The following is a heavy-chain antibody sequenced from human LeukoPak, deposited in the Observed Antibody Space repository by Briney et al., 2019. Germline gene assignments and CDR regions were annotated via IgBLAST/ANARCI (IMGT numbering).Heavy chain of an antibody. Sequence: ASVKVSCKASGYTFTSYDINWVRQATGQGLEWMGWMNPNSGNTGYAQKFQGRVTMTRNTSISTAYMELSSLRSEDTAVHYCARSGRGTRYGYCSSTSCYFDYWGQGTLVTVSS. V-gene: IGHV1-8*01. J-gene: IGHJ4*02. CDR3: ARSGRGTRYGYCSSTSCYFDY. CDR1: GYTFTSYD. D-gene: IGHD2-2*03. CDR2: MNPNSGNT.